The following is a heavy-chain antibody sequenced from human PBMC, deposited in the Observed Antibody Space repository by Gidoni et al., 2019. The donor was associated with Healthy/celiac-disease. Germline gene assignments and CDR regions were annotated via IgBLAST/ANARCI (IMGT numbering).Heavy chain of an antibody. V-gene: IGHV3-23*01. Sequence: EVQLLESGGGLVQPGGSLRLSCAASGFTFSSYAMSWVRQAPGKGLEWVSAISGSGGSTYYADSVKGRLTISRDNSKNTLYLQMNSLRAEDTAVYYCAKDWDIVVVVAVDYWGQGTLVTVSS. D-gene: IGHD2-15*01. CDR1: GFTFSSYA. CDR2: ISGSGGST. J-gene: IGHJ4*02. CDR3: AKDWDIVVVVAVDY.